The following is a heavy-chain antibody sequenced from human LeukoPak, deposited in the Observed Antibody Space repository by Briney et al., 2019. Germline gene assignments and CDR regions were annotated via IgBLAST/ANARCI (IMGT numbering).Heavy chain of an antibody. Sequence: PGGSLRLSCAASGFTFSSYEMNWVRQAPGKGLERVSYISSGGGTIYYADSVKGRFTISRDNAKNSLYLQMNSLRAEDTAVYYCARDGDLAPAVPFDCWGQGTLVTVSS. J-gene: IGHJ4*02. CDR2: ISSGGGTI. D-gene: IGHD6-25*01. V-gene: IGHV3-48*03. CDR1: GFTFSSYE. CDR3: ARDGDLAPAVPFDC.